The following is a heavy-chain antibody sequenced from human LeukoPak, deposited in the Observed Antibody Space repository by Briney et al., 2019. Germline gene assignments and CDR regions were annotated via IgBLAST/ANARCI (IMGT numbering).Heavy chain of an antibody. V-gene: IGHV1-24*01. Sequence: ASVKVSCKVSGYTLTELSMHWVRQAPGKGLEWMGGFDPEDGETIYAQKFQGRVTMTEDTSTDTAYMELSSLRSEDTAVYYCATPALGRPWFDPWGQGTLVAVSS. D-gene: IGHD2-15*01. CDR1: GYTLTELS. CDR2: FDPEDGET. CDR3: ATPALGRPWFDP. J-gene: IGHJ5*02.